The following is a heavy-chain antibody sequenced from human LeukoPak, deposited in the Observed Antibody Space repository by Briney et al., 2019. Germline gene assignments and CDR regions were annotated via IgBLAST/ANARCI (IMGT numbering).Heavy chain of an antibody. CDR1: GGSFSGYY. CDR2: INHSGST. D-gene: IGHD3-3*01. Sequence: SETLSLTCAVHGGSFSGYYWSWIRQPPGKGLEWIGEINHSGSTNYNPSLKSRVTISVDTSKNQFSLKLSSVTAADTAVYYCARARFWSGYPFDYWGQGTLVTVSS. CDR3: ARARFWSGYPFDY. J-gene: IGHJ4*02. V-gene: IGHV4-34*01.